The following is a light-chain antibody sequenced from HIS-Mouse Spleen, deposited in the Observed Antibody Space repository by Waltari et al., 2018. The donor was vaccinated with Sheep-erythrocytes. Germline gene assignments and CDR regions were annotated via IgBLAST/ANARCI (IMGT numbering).Light chain of an antibody. CDR3: QAWDSSTVV. J-gene: IGLJ2*01. Sequence: SYELTQPPSVSVSPGQTASITCSGDKLGDKYACWYQQKPCQSPVLGIDQDSKRPSGIPGRFSGSDSGNTATLTISGTQAMDEADYYCQAWDSSTVVFGGGTKLTVL. V-gene: IGLV3-1*01. CDR2: QDS. CDR1: KLGDKY.